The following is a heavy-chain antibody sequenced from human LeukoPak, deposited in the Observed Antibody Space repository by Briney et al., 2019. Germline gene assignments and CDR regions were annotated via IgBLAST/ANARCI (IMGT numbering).Heavy chain of an antibody. CDR2: VSGADGST. Sequence: GGSLRLSCAASGFTFSAYGMSWVRQSPRKGLEWVSGVSGADGSTYYADSVKGRFTISRDNSKSTLYLQMNNLRAEDTAVYYCAKYWSYCSTTSCFFNYYYSYMDVWGKGTTVTVSS. V-gene: IGHV3-23*01. D-gene: IGHD2-2*01. CDR1: GFTFSAYG. CDR3: AKYWSYCSTTSCFFNYYYSYMDV. J-gene: IGHJ6*03.